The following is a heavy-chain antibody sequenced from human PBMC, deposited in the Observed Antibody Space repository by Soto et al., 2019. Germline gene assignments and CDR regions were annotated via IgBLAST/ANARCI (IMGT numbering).Heavy chain of an antibody. CDR2: IKSKTDGGTT. J-gene: IGHJ6*02. CDR3: TTRDGALGLWDYYYYYGMDV. Sequence: PGESQKISCAASGFTFSNAWINWVRQAPGKGLEWVGRIKSKTDGGTTDYAAPVKGRFTISRDDSKNTLYLQMNSLKTEDTAVYYCTTRDGALGLWDYYYYYGMDVWGQGTTVTVSS. D-gene: IGHD1-26*01. CDR1: GFTFSNAW. V-gene: IGHV3-15*07.